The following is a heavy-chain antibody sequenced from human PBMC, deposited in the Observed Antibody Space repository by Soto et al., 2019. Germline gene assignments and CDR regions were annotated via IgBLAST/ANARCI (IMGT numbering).Heavy chain of an antibody. Sequence: ASETLSLPCTVSGGSVSSANYYWGWIRQPPGKGLEWIGSIYYSGNTNYNPSLNSRVTISVDTSKNQFSLRLSSVTAADTAVYYCASFSGSYYHVYYFDYWGQGPLVTVSS. CDR3: ASFSGSYYHVYYFDY. D-gene: IGHD1-26*01. J-gene: IGHJ4*02. CDR1: GGSVSSANYY. V-gene: IGHV4-61*01. CDR2: IYYSGNT.